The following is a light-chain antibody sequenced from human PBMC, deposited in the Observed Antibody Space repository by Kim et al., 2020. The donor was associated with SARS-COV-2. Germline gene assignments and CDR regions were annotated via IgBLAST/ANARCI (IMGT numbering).Light chain of an antibody. J-gene: IGLJ2*01. V-gene: IGLV3-21*02. CDR1: IIGSKS. CDR2: DDI. CDR3: QVWDNSADVVI. Sequence: APGETDSILCGGNIIGSKSVHWYQQRPGQAPVLVVYDDITRPSGIPERLSGSRSGNTATLTISAVEVGDEADYYCQVWDNSADVVIFGGGTQLTVL.